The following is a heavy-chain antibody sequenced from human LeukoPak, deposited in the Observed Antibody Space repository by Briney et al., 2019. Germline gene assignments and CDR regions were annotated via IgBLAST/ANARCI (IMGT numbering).Heavy chain of an antibody. V-gene: IGHV3-23*01. J-gene: IGHJ4*02. CDR3: AKGYNWNPAAGIDY. D-gene: IGHD1-20*01. CDR1: GFTFSSYA. Sequence: GGSLRLSCAASGFTFSSYAMSWVRQAPGKGLEWVSAISGSGGSTYYADSVKGRFTISRDNSKNTLYLQRNSLRAEDTAVYYCAKGYNWNPAAGIDYWGQGTLVTVSS. CDR2: ISGSGGST.